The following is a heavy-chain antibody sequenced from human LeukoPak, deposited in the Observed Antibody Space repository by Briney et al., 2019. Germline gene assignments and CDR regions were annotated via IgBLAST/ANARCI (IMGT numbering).Heavy chain of an antibody. Sequence: GGSLRLSCAASGFTFSSYSMNWVSQAPGKGMERVSYISSSSSTIYYAYSVKGRFTISRDNAKNSLYLQMSSLRAEDTAVYYCAREGKWELQANDFWGQGTLVTVSS. CDR2: ISSSSSTI. J-gene: IGHJ4*02. D-gene: IGHD1-26*01. V-gene: IGHV3-48*04. CDR3: AREGKWELQANDF. CDR1: GFTFSSYS.